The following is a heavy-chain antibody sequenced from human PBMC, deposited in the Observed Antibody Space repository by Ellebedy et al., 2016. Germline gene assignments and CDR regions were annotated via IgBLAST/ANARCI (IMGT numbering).Heavy chain of an antibody. CDR1: GYTFTGYY. CDR2: INPNSGGT. CDR3: ARVTEWELLRFDY. Sequence: ASVKVSXXASGYTFTGYYMHWVRQAPGQGLEWMGWINPNSGGTNYAQKFQGRVTMTRDTSISTAYMELSRLRSDDTAVYYCARVTEWELLRFDYWGQGTLVTVSS. D-gene: IGHD1-26*01. V-gene: IGHV1-2*02. J-gene: IGHJ4*02.